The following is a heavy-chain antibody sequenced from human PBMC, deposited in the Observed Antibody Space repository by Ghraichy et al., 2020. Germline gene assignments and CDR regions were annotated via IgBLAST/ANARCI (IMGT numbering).Heavy chain of an antibody. V-gene: IGHV4-34*01. Sequence: SETLSLTCAVYGGSFSGYYWSWIRQPPGKGLEWIGEINHSGSTNYNPSLKSRVTISVDTSKNQFSLKLSSVTAVDTAVYYCASSGYYDSSGYYNLDYWGQGTLVTVSS. J-gene: IGHJ4*02. CDR2: INHSGST. CDR3: ASSGYYDSSGYYNLDY. CDR1: GGSFSGYY. D-gene: IGHD3-22*01.